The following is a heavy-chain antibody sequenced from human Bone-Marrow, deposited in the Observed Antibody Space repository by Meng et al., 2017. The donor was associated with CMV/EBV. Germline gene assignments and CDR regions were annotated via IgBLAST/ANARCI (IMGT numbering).Heavy chain of an antibody. Sequence: GSLRLSCSVSGGSFSDYYWTWIRQPPGKGLEWIGYIYGSGSTNYNPSLKSRVTISVDTSNRHFSLKLSSVTATDTAVYYCAIGYCSSTSCYFDYWGQGTLVTVSS. CDR1: GGSFSDYY. V-gene: IGHV4-59*01. D-gene: IGHD2-2*01. CDR3: AIGYCSSTSCYFDY. J-gene: IGHJ4*02. CDR2: IYGSGST.